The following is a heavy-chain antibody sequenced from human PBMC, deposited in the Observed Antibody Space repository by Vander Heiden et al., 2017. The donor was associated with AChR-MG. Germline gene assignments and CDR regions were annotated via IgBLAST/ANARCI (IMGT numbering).Heavy chain of an antibody. J-gene: IGHJ4*02. D-gene: IGHD3-10*02. CDR3: TGSSVMFDSSWYVSYFDS. CDR2: ISSSGSTT. Sequence: EAQLVESGGGLVQPGGALRRACAASAFTFRKYERNWVRQAPGKGLEWISYISSSGSTTYYADSVKGRFTISRDNAQKSLYLQMNSLRVEDTAVYYCTGSSVMFDSSWYVSYFDSWGQGTLVTVSS. CDR1: AFTFRKYE. V-gene: IGHV3-48*03.